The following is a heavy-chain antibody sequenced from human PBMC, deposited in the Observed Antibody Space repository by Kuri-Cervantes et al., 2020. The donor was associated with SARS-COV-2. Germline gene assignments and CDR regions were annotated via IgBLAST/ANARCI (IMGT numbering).Heavy chain of an antibody. CDR1: GYTFTSYD. D-gene: IGHD3-3*01. V-gene: IGHV1-8*01. J-gene: IGHJ6*02. CDR3: AGGGYYDFWSGYYLAYYYGMGV. Sequence: ASVKVSCKASGYTFTSYDINWVRQATGQGLEWMGWMNPNSGNTGYAQKFQGRVTMTRNTSISTAYMELSSLRSEDTAVYYCAGGGYYDFWSGYYLAYYYGMGVWGQGNTVPVSS. CDR2: MNPNSGNT.